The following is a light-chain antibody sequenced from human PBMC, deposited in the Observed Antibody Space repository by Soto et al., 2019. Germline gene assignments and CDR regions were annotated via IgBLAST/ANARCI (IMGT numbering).Light chain of an antibody. CDR2: DAS. CDR3: QLYDGLPRLT. CDR1: QDISNY. V-gene: IGKV1-33*01. Sequence: DIQLTQSPSSLSASVGDRVIITCQASQDISNYLNWYQVKPGKAPRLLIYDASHLGTGVPSRFTGSGSETDFTFTITSLQPEDFATYYCQLYDGLPRLTFGGGTKVEMK. J-gene: IGKJ4*01.